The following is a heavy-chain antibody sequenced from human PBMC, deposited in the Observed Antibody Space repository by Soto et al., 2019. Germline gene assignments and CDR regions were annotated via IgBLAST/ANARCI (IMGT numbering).Heavy chain of an antibody. D-gene: IGHD3-10*01. Sequence: QVQLVESGGGVVQPGRSLRLSCAASGFTFSSYGMHWVRQAPGKGLEWVAVIIYDGSTKYYADSVKGRFTISRDNSKSTLHLQMNSLRAEDTAVYYCAKDRMGAGVRGYFDYWGQGTLVTVSS. J-gene: IGHJ4*02. CDR1: GFTFSSYG. CDR2: IIYDGSTK. V-gene: IGHV3-30*18. CDR3: AKDRMGAGVRGYFDY.